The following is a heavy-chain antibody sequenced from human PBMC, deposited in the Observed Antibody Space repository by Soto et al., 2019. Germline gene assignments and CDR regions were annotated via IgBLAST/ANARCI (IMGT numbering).Heavy chain of an antibody. Sequence: ASVKVSCKASGYTFTSYGISWVRQAPGQGLEWMGWISAYNGNTNYAQSLQGRVTMTTDTSTSTAYMELRSLRSDDTAVYYCARDAAVAGNSYGMDVWGQGTTVTVSS. J-gene: IGHJ6*02. CDR1: GYTFTSYG. CDR2: ISAYNGNT. D-gene: IGHD6-19*01. CDR3: ARDAAVAGNSYGMDV. V-gene: IGHV1-18*04.